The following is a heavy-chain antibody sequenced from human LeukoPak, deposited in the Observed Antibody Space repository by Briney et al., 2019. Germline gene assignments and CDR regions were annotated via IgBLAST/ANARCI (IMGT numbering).Heavy chain of an antibody. CDR1: GFTFSSYG. D-gene: IGHD1-26*01. CDR2: ISYDGSNK. J-gene: IGHJ4*02. Sequence: GGSLRLSCAASGFTFSSYGMHWVRQAPGKGLEWVAVISYDGSNKYYADSVKGRFTISRDNSKNTLYLQMNSLRAEDTAVYYCAKDREKYSGSYYQGPYFDYWGQGTLVTVSS. V-gene: IGHV3-30*18. CDR3: AKDREKYSGSYYQGPYFDY.